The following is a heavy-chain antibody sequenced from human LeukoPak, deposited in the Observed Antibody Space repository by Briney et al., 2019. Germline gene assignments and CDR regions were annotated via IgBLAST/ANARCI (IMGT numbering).Heavy chain of an antibody. V-gene: IGHV2-5*02. CDR1: GASISSSSYY. D-gene: IGHD4-23*01. Sequence: TLSLTCTVSGASISSSSYYWAWIRQPPGEGLEWLALIFWDDDKRYSPSLQSRLNICKDTARNEVVLTMTNLDLADTGTFYCARSTVAPIFTYWGPGTLVTVSS. CDR3: ARSTVAPIFTY. CDR2: IFWDDDK. J-gene: IGHJ4*02.